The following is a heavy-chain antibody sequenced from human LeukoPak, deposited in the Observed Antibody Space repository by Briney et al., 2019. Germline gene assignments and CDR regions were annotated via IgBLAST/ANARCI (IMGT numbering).Heavy chain of an antibody. V-gene: IGHV4-61*03. CDR2: ISHIGST. D-gene: IGHD2-15*01. Sequence: PSETLSLTCTVSGASVSSDSYYWSWIRRPPGKGLQWIGYISHIGSTNYNPSLESRVTISVDTSKNHFSLKLSSVTAADTAVYYCARGGAWSGDYFDYWGQGTLVTVSS. CDR3: ARGGAWSGDYFDY. CDR1: GASVSSDSYY. J-gene: IGHJ4*02.